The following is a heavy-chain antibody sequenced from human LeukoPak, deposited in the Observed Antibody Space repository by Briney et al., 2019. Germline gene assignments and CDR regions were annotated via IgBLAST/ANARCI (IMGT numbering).Heavy chain of an antibody. CDR3: ARAWEYNWSLKGSFDY. J-gene: IGHJ4*02. Sequence: PGGSLRLSCAASGFTFSSYSMNWVRQAPGKGLEWVSSISSSSSYIYHADSVKGRFTISRDNAKNSLYLQMNSLRAEDTAVYYCARAWEYNWSLKGSFDYWGQGTLVTVSS. D-gene: IGHD1-20*01. V-gene: IGHV3-21*01. CDR1: GFTFSSYS. CDR2: ISSSSSYI.